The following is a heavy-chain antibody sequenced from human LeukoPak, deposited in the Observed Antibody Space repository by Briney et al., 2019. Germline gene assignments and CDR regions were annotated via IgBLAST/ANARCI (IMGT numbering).Heavy chain of an antibody. CDR2: IYVRGST. J-gene: IGHJ5*02. CDR3: AKDWELGS. CDR1: GASISSYY. Sequence: SETLSLTCSVSGASISSYYWNWIRQPPGKGLEWIGNIYVRGSTNYNPSLKSRVTISLDTSKDQFSLKLTSVTAADTAFYYCAKDWELGSWGQGTLVTVSS. D-gene: IGHD1-26*01. V-gene: IGHV4-59*01.